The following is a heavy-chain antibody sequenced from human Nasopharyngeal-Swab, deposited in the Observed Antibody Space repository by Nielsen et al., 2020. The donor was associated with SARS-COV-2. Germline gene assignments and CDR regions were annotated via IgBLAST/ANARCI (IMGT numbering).Heavy chain of an antibody. J-gene: IGHJ4*02. CDR2: ISSSGSTI. CDR3: ASISPKTNSGSYLGGFDY. V-gene: IGHV3-11*01. Sequence: GESLKISCAASGFTFSDYYMSWIRQAPGKGLEWVSYISSSGSTIYYADSVKGRFTISRDNAKNSLYLQMNSLRAEDTAVYYCASISPKTNSGSYLGGFDYWGQGTLVTVSS. CDR1: GFTFSDYY. D-gene: IGHD1-26*01.